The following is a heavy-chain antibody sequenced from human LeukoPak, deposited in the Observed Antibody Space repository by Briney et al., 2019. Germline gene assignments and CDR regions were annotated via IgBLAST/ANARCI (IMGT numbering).Heavy chain of an antibody. V-gene: IGHV4-34*01. CDR3: ARARYYYDSSGLYSYMDV. CDR1: GGSFSGYY. J-gene: IGHJ6*03. D-gene: IGHD3-22*01. CDR2: IYYSGST. Sequence: SETLSLTCAVYGGSFSGYYWGWIRQPPGKGLEWIGSIYYSGSTYYNPSLKRRVTISVDTSKNQFSLKLSSVTAADTAVYYCARARYYYDSSGLYSYMDVRGKGTTVTISS.